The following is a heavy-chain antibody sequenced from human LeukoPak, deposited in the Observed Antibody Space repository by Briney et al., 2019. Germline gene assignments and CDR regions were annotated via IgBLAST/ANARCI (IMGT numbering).Heavy chain of an antibody. Sequence: PGGSLRLSCAASGFTFDNCGMHWVRQAPGKGLEWVAFIRYDGSNTYYADSVKGRFTISRDNSKNTLYLQMNSLRAEDTAVYYCARLDYYDSRGVDYWGQGTLVTVSS. CDR1: GFTFDNCG. J-gene: IGHJ4*02. CDR2: IRYDGSNT. V-gene: IGHV3-30*02. D-gene: IGHD3-22*01. CDR3: ARLDYYDSRGVDY.